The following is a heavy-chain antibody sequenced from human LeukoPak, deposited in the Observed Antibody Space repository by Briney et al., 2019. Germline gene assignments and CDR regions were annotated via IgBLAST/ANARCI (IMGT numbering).Heavy chain of an antibody. CDR1: GFTFSSYW. Sequence: GGSLRLSCAASGFTFSSYWMHWGRQAPGKGLVWVSRINSDGSSTSYADSVKGRFTISRDNAKNTLYLQMNSLRAEDTAVYYCARDRYYYDSSGYVAGYFDYWGQGTLVTVSS. J-gene: IGHJ4*02. CDR3: ARDRYYYDSSGYVAGYFDY. D-gene: IGHD3-22*01. V-gene: IGHV3-74*01. CDR2: INSDGSST.